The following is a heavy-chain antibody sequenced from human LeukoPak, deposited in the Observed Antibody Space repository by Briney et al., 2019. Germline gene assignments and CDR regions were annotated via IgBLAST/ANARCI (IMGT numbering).Heavy chain of an antibody. J-gene: IGHJ3*02. V-gene: IGHV4-39*01. CDR2: IYYSGST. D-gene: IGHD3-10*01. CDR1: GGSISSSSYY. CDR3: AIAAGVVLLPGDDAFDI. Sequence: PSETLSLTCTVSGGSISSSSYYWGWIRQPPGKGLEWIGSIYYSGSTYYNPSLKSRVTISVDTSKNQFSLKLSSVTAADTAVYYCAIAAGVVLLPGDDAFDIWGQGTMVTVSS.